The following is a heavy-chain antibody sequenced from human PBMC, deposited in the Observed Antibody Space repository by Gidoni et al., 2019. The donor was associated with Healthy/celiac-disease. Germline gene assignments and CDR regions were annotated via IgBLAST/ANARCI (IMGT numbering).Heavy chain of an antibody. J-gene: IGHJ5*02. CDR3: ATSPYGGNSGWFDP. CDR2: IYYSGST. CDR1: GGSISSGGYY. D-gene: IGHD4-17*01. V-gene: IGHV4-31*01. Sequence: QVQLQESGPGLVKPSQTLSLTCTVSGGSISSGGYYWSWIRQHPGKGLEWIGYIYYSGSTYYNPSLKSLVTISVDTSKNQFSLKLSSVTAADTAVYYCATSPYGGNSGWFDPWGQGTLVTVSS.